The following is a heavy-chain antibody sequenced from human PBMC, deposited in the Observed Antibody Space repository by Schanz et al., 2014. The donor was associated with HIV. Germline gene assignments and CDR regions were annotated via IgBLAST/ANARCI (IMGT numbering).Heavy chain of an antibody. CDR2: ISEFGGSA. CDR3: ARGWRENSFDY. J-gene: IGHJ4*02. CDR1: GFTFSSLG. Sequence: EVQLLESGGGLVQPGGSLRLSCAASGFTFSSLGMSWVRQAPGEGLEWVSGISEFGGSAWYADSVKGRFTISRDYDKSSLYLQMSSLRDDDTAVYYCARGWRENSFDYWGQGTLVTVSS. V-gene: IGHV3-23*01. D-gene: IGHD6-19*01.